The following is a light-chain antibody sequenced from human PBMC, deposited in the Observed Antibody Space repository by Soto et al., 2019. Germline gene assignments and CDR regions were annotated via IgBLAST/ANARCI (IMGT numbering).Light chain of an antibody. CDR2: KAS. CDR3: QQYYSDWT. V-gene: IGKV1-5*03. J-gene: IGKJ1*01. CDR1: QSISSW. Sequence: DIQMTQSPSTLSASVGDRVTITFRASQSISSWLAWYQQKPGKAPKLLIYKASSLESGVPSRFSGRGSGTDFTLTISSLQPDDFATYYCQQYYSDWTFGQGTKVDIK.